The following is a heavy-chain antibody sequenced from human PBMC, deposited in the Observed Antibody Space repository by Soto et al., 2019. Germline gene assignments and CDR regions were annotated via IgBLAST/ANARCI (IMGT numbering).Heavy chain of an antibody. D-gene: IGHD6-19*01. CDR3: ARQHPLASRVWFT. J-gene: IGHJ4*02. V-gene: IGHV5-51*01. Sequence: GESLKISCKVSGDSFTGFWIGWVRQMPGKGLEWLGSIYPRDSDTRYSPSFQGQVTSSADKSLSTAYLQWNSLQASDTAIYYCARQHPLASRVWFTWGQGTLVTVSS. CDR2: IYPRDSDT. CDR1: GDSFTGFW.